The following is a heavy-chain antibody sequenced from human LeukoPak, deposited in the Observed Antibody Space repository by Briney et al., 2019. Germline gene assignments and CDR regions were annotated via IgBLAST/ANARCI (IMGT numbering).Heavy chain of an antibody. CDR1: GGSISSYY. Sequence: PSETLSLTCTVSGGSISSYYWSWIRQPAGKGLEWTGRIYTSGSTNYNPSLKSRVTMSVDTSKNQFSLKLSSVTAADTAVYYCARDVNRGSSWAFDYWGRGTLVTVSS. CDR2: IYTSGST. D-gene: IGHD6-13*01. CDR3: ARDVNRGSSWAFDY. V-gene: IGHV4-4*07. J-gene: IGHJ4*02.